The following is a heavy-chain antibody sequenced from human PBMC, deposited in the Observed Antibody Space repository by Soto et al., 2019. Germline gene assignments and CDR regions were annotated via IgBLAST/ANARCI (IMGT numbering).Heavy chain of an antibody. Sequence: MDWVRQAPGKGLEWVGRIKNKANSYTTEYAASVEGRFPISREDSQNSLYLQMNSLKTEDTAVYYCARVSLVGPSGGRYFDYWGQGSQVAVSS. V-gene: IGHV3-72*01. J-gene: IGHJ4*02. CDR2: IKNKANSYTT. CDR3: ARVSLVGPSGGRYFDY. D-gene: IGHD1-26*01.